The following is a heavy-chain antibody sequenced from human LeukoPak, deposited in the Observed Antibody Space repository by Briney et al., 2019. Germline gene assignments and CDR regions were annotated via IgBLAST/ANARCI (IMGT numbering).Heavy chain of an antibody. Sequence: GGSLRLSCAASGFTFSSYSMNWVRQAPGKGLEWVSYISSSGSTIYYADSVKGRFTISRDNAKNSLYLQMNSLRAEDTALYYCAKSLYYYDSTFDFWGQGTLVTVSS. CDR2: ISSSGSTI. CDR3: AKSLYYYDSTFDF. D-gene: IGHD3-22*01. J-gene: IGHJ5*01. V-gene: IGHV3-48*04. CDR1: GFTFSSYS.